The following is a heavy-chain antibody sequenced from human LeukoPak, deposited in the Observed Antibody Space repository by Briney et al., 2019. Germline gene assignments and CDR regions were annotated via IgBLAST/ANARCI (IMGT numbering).Heavy chain of an antibody. CDR2: IDWDDDK. Sequence: SGPALVKPTQTLTLTCTFSGFSLSTSGMRVSWIRQPPGKALEWLSRIDWDDDKFYSTSLKTRLTISKDTSKNQVVLTMTNMDPVDTATYYCARNFGYYDFWRGYYLGSGYFDYWGQGTLVTVSS. CDR3: ARNFGYYDFWRGYYLGSGYFDY. CDR1: GFSLSTSGMR. D-gene: IGHD3-3*01. J-gene: IGHJ4*02. V-gene: IGHV2-70*04.